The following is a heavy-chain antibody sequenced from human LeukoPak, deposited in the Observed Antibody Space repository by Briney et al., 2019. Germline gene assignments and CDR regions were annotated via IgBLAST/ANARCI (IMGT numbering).Heavy chain of an antibody. Sequence: GGSLRLSCAASGFTFSSYDMHWVRQATGKGLEWVSAIGTVGDTYYPGSVKGRFTISRENAKNSLYLQMNSLRAGDTAVYYCAREQYSSGWYGFDLWGRGTLVTVSS. J-gene: IGHJ2*01. CDR3: AREQYSSGWYGFDL. CDR1: GFTFSSYD. CDR2: IGTVGDT. D-gene: IGHD6-19*01. V-gene: IGHV3-13*01.